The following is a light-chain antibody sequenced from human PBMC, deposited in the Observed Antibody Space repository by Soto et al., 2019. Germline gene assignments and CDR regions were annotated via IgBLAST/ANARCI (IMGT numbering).Light chain of an antibody. CDR2: EVS. CDR3: SSYTSINTHV. Sequence: QSVLTQPASVSGSPGQSITIACAGTSSDVGAYNYVSWYQQLPGKAPKLMIYEVSNRPSGVSNRFSGSKSGNTASLTISGLQAEDEADYYCSSYTSINTHVFGTGTKVTV. CDR1: SSDVGAYNY. J-gene: IGLJ1*01. V-gene: IGLV2-14*01.